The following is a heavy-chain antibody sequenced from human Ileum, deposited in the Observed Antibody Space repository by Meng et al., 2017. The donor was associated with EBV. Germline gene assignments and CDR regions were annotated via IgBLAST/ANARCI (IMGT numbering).Heavy chain of an antibody. V-gene: IGHV4-34*01. CDR2: NNHCGNN. D-gene: IGHD3-10*01. CDR1: GWSFSRSY. CDR3: AEGNKVSDRGFDY. J-gene: IGHJ4*02. Sequence: VALPQGGAVLVRSAGTPVLTCAFHGWSFSRSYRSRIRPPPREGLEWIGENNHCGNNKHHPSLQSRVTLSVDTSKNQFSLKLSSGTAADTAVYFSAEGNKVSDRGFDYWGQGTLVTVSS.